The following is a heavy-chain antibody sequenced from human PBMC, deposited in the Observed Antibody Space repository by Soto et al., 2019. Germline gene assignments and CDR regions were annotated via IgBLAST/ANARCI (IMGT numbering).Heavy chain of an antibody. D-gene: IGHD2-2*01. CDR3: ARLDCSTTRCYRGNFYYGMDV. CDR1: GYGFSSYW. J-gene: IGHJ6*02. CDR2: IYPGDSDT. V-gene: IGHV5-51*01. Sequence: GESLKISCKASGYGFSSYWIGWVRQMPGKGLELMGIIYPGDSDTRYSPSFQGQVTISADKSISTAYLQWSGLKASDTAMYYCARLDCSTTRCYRGNFYYGMDVWGQGTTVTVSS.